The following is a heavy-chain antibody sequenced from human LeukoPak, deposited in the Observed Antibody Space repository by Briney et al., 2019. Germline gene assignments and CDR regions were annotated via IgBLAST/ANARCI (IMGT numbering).Heavy chain of an antibody. D-gene: IGHD6-19*01. J-gene: IGHJ6*03. CDR2: INQDGGTK. CDR1: GFRFSSHW. CDR3: ARGDSSGPDYYYYMDV. Sequence: GGSLRLSCAASGFRFSSHWMSWVRHTPGKGLEWVANINQDGGTKYYRDFAKGRFTISRDNAQNSLYLQINSLRAEDTAVYYCARGDSSGPDYYYYMDVWGKGTTVTISS. V-gene: IGHV3-7*01.